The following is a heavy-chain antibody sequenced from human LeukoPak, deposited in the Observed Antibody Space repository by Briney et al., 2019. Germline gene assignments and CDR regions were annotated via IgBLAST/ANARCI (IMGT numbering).Heavy chain of an antibody. CDR2: ISGTGSSS. D-gene: IGHD1-26*01. J-gene: IGHJ3*02. CDR1: GNTFSGYA. V-gene: IGHV3-23*01. Sequence: GGSLRLYCAASGNTFSGYAMSWVRQAPGKGLEWVAAISGTGSSSDYAATVKGRFTVSRDNSKNTVYLQMNSLRTEETAIYYCAKAYQYSGSYPSDAFDIWGQGTMVTVSS. CDR3: AKAYQYSGSYPSDAFDI.